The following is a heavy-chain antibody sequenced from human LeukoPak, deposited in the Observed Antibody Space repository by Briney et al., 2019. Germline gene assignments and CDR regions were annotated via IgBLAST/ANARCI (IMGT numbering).Heavy chain of an antibody. CDR2: IYYSGST. J-gene: IGHJ4*02. CDR1: GGSISSSGYY. CDR3: ARGGDFWSGYPFDY. D-gene: IGHD3-3*01. Sequence: SETLSLTCTVSGGSISSSGYYWGWIRQPPGKGLEWIGSIYYSGSTYYNPSLKSRVTISVATSKNQFSLKLNSVTAADTAVYYCARGGDFWSGYPFDYWGQGTLVTVSS. V-gene: IGHV4-39*07.